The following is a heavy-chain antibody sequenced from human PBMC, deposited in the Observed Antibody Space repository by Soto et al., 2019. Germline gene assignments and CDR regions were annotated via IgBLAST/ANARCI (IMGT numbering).Heavy chain of an antibody. CDR1: GYTFTSYG. Sequence: QVQLVQSGAEVKKPGASVKVSCKASGYTFTSYGISWVRQAPGQGLEWMGWISAYNGNTNYAQKPHGRVTMTTYTSTSTAYMELRRLRSDDTAVYYCASDSSRSCDDYWGQGPLVTVSS. CDR2: ISAYNGNT. J-gene: IGHJ4*02. V-gene: IGHV1-18*01. D-gene: IGHD6-13*01. CDR3: ASDSSRSCDDY.